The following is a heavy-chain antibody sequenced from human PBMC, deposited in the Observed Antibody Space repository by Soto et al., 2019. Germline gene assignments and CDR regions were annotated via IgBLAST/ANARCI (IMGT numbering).Heavy chain of an antibody. V-gene: IGHV3-23*01. J-gene: IGHJ4*02. CDR3: AKESSQAFVVVVASSLHFDY. D-gene: IGHD2-15*01. CDR2: ISGSGGST. CDR1: GFTFSSYA. Sequence: GGSLRLSCAASGFTFSSYAMSWVRQAPGKGLEWVAAISGSGGSTYYADSVKGRFTISRDNSKNTLYLQMNSLRAEDTAVYYGAKESSQAFVVVVASSLHFDYWGQGTLVTVSS.